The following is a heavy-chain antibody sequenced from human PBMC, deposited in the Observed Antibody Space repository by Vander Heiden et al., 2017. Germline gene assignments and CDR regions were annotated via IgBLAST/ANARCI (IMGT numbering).Heavy chain of an antibody. CDR1: GFTFRSYA. D-gene: IGHD3-22*01. CDR2: ISGSGGST. Sequence: EVQLLESGGGLVQPGGSLRLSCAASGFTFRSYAMSWVRQAPGKGLEWVSAISGSGGSTYYADSVKGRFTISRDNSKNTLYLQMNSLRAEDTAVYYCAKERSPDYYDSSGYYGVFDYWGQGTLVTVSS. J-gene: IGHJ4*02. CDR3: AKERSPDYYDSSGYYGVFDY. V-gene: IGHV3-23*01.